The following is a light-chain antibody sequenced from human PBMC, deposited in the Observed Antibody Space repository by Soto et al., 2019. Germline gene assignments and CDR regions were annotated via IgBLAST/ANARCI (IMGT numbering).Light chain of an antibody. CDR1: QSVGNN. Sequence: EIVMAQSPATLSVSPGERATLYCRASQSVGNNLAWYQQKPGQAPSLFIFGASVRATGVPDRFSGSGSGTEFTLSISNLQSEDSAVYYCQQYESWPPLFTFGQGTKVDI. J-gene: IGKJ2*01. CDR3: QQYESWPPLFT. V-gene: IGKV3-15*01. CDR2: GAS.